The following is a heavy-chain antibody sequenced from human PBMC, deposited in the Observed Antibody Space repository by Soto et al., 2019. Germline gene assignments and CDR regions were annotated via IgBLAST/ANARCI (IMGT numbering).Heavy chain of an antibody. Sequence: PSETLSLTCTVSGGSISENDYYWSWIRQPPGKGLEWIGTISHTGTAYYNPSLESRVAISVDTSENHFSLKLSSVTAADTAMYYCARVVPAAIPLAFDIWGQGTMVTVSS. CDR1: GGSISENDYY. CDR3: ARVVPAAIPLAFDI. CDR2: ISHTGTA. J-gene: IGHJ3*02. V-gene: IGHV4-39*07. D-gene: IGHD2-2*02.